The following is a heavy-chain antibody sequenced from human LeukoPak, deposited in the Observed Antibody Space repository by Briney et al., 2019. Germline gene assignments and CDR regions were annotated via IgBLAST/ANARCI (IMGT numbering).Heavy chain of an antibody. D-gene: IGHD3-10*01. Sequence: ASVMVSCKACGYTCTGYYMHWVRQAPGQGLEGMGWINPNSGGTNYAQKFQGRVTITRDTSISTAYMELSRLRSDDTAVYYCARGQAGITMVRGARRGFDYWGQGTLVTVSS. CDR1: GYTCTGYY. CDR3: ARGQAGITMVRGARRGFDY. V-gene: IGHV1-2*02. J-gene: IGHJ4*02. CDR2: INPNSGGT.